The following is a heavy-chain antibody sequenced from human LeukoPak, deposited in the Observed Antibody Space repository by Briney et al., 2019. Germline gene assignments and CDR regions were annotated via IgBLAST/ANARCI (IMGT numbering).Heavy chain of an antibody. Sequence: SETLSLTCTVSGGSISSGDYYWSWIRQPPGKGLEWIGYIYYSGSTYYNPSLKSRVTISVDTSKNQFSLKLSSVTAADTAVYYCARDQGNSYGTYDVKPGYYYGLDVGGQGTTVTVSS. D-gene: IGHD4-17*01. J-gene: IGHJ6*02. CDR2: IYYSGST. CDR3: ARDQGNSYGTYDVKPGYYYGLDV. CDR1: GGSISSGDYY. V-gene: IGHV4-30-4*01.